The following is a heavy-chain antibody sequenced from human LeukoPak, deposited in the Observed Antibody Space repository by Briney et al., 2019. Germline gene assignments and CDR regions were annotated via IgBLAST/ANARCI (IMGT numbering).Heavy chain of an antibody. Sequence: PGGSLRLSCAASGFTFSSYGMHWVRQAPGKGLEWVAVISYDGSNKYYADSVKGRFTISRDNSKNTLYLQMNSLRAEDTAVYYCAKGGMVVVVPAAIPLGYMDVWGKGTTVTVSS. CDR1: GFTFSSYG. V-gene: IGHV3-30*18. CDR3: AKGGMVVVVPAAIPLGYMDV. J-gene: IGHJ6*03. CDR2: ISYDGSNK. D-gene: IGHD2-2*01.